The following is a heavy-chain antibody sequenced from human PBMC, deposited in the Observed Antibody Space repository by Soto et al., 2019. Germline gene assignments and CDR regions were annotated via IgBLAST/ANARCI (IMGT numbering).Heavy chain of an antibody. Sequence: QLQLQESGPGLVKPSETLSLTCSVSGVSISNTSYYWGWIRQPPGKGLEWVGTIYFSGSTFYNPSFKRRVTISIDTSKNQFSLRLSAVTAGDTAVYYCARHGSYWGQGTLVTVSS. CDR3: ARHGSY. CDR2: IYFSGST. J-gene: IGHJ4*02. CDR1: GVSISNTSYY. V-gene: IGHV4-39*01.